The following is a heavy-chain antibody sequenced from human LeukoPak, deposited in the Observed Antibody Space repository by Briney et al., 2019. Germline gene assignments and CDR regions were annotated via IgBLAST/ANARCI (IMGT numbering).Heavy chain of an antibody. CDR2: IYSGGST. V-gene: IGHV3-53*01. D-gene: IGHD1-26*01. CDR3: ARDSGSTDAFDI. J-gene: IGHJ3*02. CDR1: GFTVSSNY. Sequence: GGSLRLSCAASGFTVSSNYMSWVRQAPGKGLEWVSVIYSGGSTYYADSVKGRSTISRDNSKNTLYLQMNSLRAEDTAVYYCARDSGSTDAFDIWGQGTMVTVSS.